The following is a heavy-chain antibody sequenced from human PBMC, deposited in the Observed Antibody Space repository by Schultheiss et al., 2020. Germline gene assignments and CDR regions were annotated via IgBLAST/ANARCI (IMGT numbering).Heavy chain of an antibody. J-gene: IGHJ5*01. CDR2: IYTDGTT. CDR3: ARAGSNSGTYSGCDS. Sequence: SETLSLTCTVSGGSINTYFWSWIRQPPGKGLEWIGYIYTDGTTKYSPSLYSRVTMSIDTSKNQFSLKLTSVTAADTAVYYCARAGSNSGTYSGCDSEGQGTMDTV. V-gene: IGHV4-4*08. CDR1: GGSINTYF. D-gene: IGHD1-26*01.